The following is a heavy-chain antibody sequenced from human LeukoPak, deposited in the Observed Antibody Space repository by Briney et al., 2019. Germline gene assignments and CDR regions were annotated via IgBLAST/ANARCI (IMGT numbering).Heavy chain of an antibody. D-gene: IGHD1-26*01. CDR1: GYTFTGYY. CDR3: AASGSPAIFRDY. Sequence: EASVKVSCKASGYTFTGYYMHWVRQVPGQGLEWMGRINPNSGGTNYAQKFQGRVTMTRDTSISTAYMELSMLRFDDTAVYYCAASGSPAIFRDYWGQGTLVTVSS. CDR2: INPNSGGT. V-gene: IGHV1-2*06. J-gene: IGHJ4*02.